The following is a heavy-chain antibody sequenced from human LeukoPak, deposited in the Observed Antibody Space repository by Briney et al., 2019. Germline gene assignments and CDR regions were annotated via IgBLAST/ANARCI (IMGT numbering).Heavy chain of an antibody. CDR1: GFTFSDY. D-gene: IGHD2-21*01. Sequence: YPGGSLRLSCAASGFTFSDYMSWIRQAPGKGLEWVSYITSGGSTIYYADSVKGRFTISRDNSKNTLYLQMNSLRAEDAAVYFCAKAPVTSCRGAYCYPFDSWGQGTLVTVSS. CDR3: AKAPVTSCRGAYCYPFDS. CDR2: ITSGGSTI. V-gene: IGHV3-11*01. J-gene: IGHJ4*02.